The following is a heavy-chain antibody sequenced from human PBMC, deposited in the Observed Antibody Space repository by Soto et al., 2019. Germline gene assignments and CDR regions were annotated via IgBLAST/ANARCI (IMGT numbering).Heavy chain of an antibody. V-gene: IGHV1-69*12. CDR3: ASARIAVAGPVRYYYYYGMDV. CDR1: GGTFSSYA. J-gene: IGHJ6*02. Sequence: QVQLVQSGAEVKKPGSSVKVSCKASGGTFSSYAISWVRQAPGQGLEWMGGIIPIFGTANYAQKFQGRVTITADESTSTAYMELSSLRSEDTAVYYCASARIAVAGPVRYYYYYGMDVWGQGTTVTVSS. D-gene: IGHD6-19*01. CDR2: IIPIFGTA.